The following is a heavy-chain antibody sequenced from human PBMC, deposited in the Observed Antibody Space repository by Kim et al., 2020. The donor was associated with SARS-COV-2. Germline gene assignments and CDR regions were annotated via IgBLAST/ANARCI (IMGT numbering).Heavy chain of an antibody. CDR1: GFTFSSYA. D-gene: IGHD2-2*01. CDR2: ISGSGGST. CDR3: AKQNDGYCSSTSCPAPGEYFDY. Sequence: GGSLRLSCAASGFTFSSYAMSWVRQAPGKGLEWVSAISGSGGSTYYADSVKGRFTISRDNSKNTLYLQMNSLRAEDTAVYYCAKQNDGYCSSTSCPAPGEYFDYWGQGTLVTVSS. V-gene: IGHV3-23*01. J-gene: IGHJ4*02.